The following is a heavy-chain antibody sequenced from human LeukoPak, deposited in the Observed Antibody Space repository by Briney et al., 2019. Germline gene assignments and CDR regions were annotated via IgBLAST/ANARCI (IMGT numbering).Heavy chain of an antibody. Sequence: ASVKVSCKASGYTFTGYYIHWVRQAPGQGREWMGWINPDSGGTHYAQKFQGRVTMTRDTSISTAYMELSRLRSDDTAVYYCARDPYDSSAYFDSWGQGTLVTVSS. D-gene: IGHD3-22*01. CDR3: ARDPYDSSAYFDS. V-gene: IGHV1-2*02. CDR2: INPDSGGT. J-gene: IGHJ4*02. CDR1: GYTFTGYY.